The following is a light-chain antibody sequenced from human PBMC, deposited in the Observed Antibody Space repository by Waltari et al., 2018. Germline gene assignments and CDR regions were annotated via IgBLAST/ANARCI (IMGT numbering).Light chain of an antibody. J-gene: IGKJ2*01. Sequence: IGLTQSPGTLSLSPGAKASISCKASQNLSSNFLAWYRQRPGQPPGLLIHGAAKRAAGIPDTFSGSGSGTDFTLTISRLEAEDSAVYYCQQYGTSPYTFGQGTKVEIK. CDR2: GAA. V-gene: IGKV3-20*01. CDR1: QNLSSNF. CDR3: QQYGTSPYT.